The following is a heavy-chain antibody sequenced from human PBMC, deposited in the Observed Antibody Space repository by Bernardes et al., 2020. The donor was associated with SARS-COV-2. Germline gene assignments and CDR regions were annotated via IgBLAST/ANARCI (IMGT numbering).Heavy chain of an antibody. CDR3: ARTTYYDFWSGSGDYYYMDV. V-gene: IGHV1-46*01. CDR1: GYTFTSYY. Sequence: ASVKVSCKASGYTFTSYYMHWVRQAPGQGLEWMGIINPSGGSTSYAQKFQGRVTMTRDTSTSTVYMELSSLRSEDTAVYYCARTTYYDFWSGSGDYYYMDVWGKGTTVTVSS. CDR2: INPSGGST. J-gene: IGHJ6*03. D-gene: IGHD3-3*01.